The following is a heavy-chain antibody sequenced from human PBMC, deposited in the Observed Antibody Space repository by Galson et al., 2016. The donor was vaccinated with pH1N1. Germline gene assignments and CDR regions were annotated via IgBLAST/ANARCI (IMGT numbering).Heavy chain of an antibody. CDR1: GFTFPDYA. CDR2: ISWHGATL. V-gene: IGHV3-9*01. Sequence: SLRLSCAGSGFTFPDYAMHWVRQVPGKGLEWISGISWHGATLGYADSVKGRFTISRDSSMTTVHLQMISVTVEDTAVYFCARDESGYGDSFPDVFDIWGQGTMVTVSS. J-gene: IGHJ3*02. CDR3: ARDESGYGDSFPDVFDI. D-gene: IGHD4-17*01.